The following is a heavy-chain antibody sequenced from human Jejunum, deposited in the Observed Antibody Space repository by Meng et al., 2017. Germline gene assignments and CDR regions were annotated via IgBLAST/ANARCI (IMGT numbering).Heavy chain of an antibody. CDR3: ARALGAYGDSGFAY. Sequence: QVQRQRWAAGLLTPSETLSLTCAVSGGSLKDFYWNWIRQPPGKGLEWIGEISHSGSTNYNPSLKSRVTISVDRSQNQLSLKLTSVSGTDTAVYFCARALGAYGDSGFAYWGQGALVTVSS. V-gene: IGHV4-34*01. J-gene: IGHJ4*02. CDR1: GGSLKDFY. CDR2: ISHSGST. D-gene: IGHD4-17*01.